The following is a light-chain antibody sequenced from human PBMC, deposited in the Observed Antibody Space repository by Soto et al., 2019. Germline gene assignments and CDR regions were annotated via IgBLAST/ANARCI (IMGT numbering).Light chain of an antibody. J-gene: IGKJ1*01. V-gene: IGKV3-15*01. CDR2: GAS. Sequence: EVVMTQSPATLSVSPGERATLSCRASQSVSSSLAWYQQKPGQAPRLLIYGASTRATGIPARFSGSGSQTEFNLTISSLQSEDFAVYYCQQYNNWWTFGQGSKVEI. CDR1: QSVSSS. CDR3: QQYNNWWT.